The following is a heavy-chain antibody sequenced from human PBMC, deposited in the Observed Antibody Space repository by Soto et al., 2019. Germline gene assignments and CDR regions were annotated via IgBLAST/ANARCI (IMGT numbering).Heavy chain of an antibody. Sequence: GGSLRLSCAASGFTVSSNYMSWVRQAPGKGLEWVSVIYSGGSTYYADSVKGRFTISRDNSKNTLYLQMNSLRAEDTAVYYCARLSSGWTAFDYWGQGTLVSVSS. CDR1: GFTVSSNY. CDR2: IYSGGST. D-gene: IGHD6-19*01. J-gene: IGHJ4*02. CDR3: ARLSSGWTAFDY. V-gene: IGHV3-53*01.